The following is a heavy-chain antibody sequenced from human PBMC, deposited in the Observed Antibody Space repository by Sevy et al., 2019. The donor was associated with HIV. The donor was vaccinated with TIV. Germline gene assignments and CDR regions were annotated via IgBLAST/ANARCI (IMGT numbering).Heavy chain of an antibody. Sequence: GGSLRLSCAASGFTFSNYGMHWVRQAPGKGLEWVAVISYDGSNKDYADSVKGRFTNSRGNSKNTLYLQMNSLRAEDTAVYYCAKRYYYDSNDYYYGMDVWGQGTTVTVSS. D-gene: IGHD3-22*01. CDR3: AKRYYYDSNDYYYGMDV. CDR1: GFTFSNYG. J-gene: IGHJ6*02. CDR2: ISYDGSNK. V-gene: IGHV3-30*18.